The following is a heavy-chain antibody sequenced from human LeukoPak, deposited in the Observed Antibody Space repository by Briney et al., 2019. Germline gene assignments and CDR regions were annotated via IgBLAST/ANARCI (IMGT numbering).Heavy chain of an antibody. Sequence: GGSLRLSCAASGFTFSSYAMSWVRQAPGKGLEWVSAISGSGGSTYYADSVKGRFTISRDNSKNTLYLQMDSLRAEDTAVYYCAKEERGYSYAYPLDYWGQGTLVTVSS. CDR3: AKEERGYSYAYPLDY. J-gene: IGHJ4*02. CDR2: ISGSGGST. D-gene: IGHD5-18*01. CDR1: GFTFSSYA. V-gene: IGHV3-23*01.